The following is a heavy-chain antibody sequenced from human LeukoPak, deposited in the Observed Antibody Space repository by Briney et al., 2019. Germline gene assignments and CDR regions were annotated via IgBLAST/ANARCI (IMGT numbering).Heavy chain of an antibody. CDR1: GYTLTDYY. J-gene: IGHJ2*01. CDR3: ARGGYSSSFPSGGYFDL. Sequence: GASVKVSCKASGYTLTDYYIHWVRQAPGQGLEWMGWMSPKSGVTSYAQKFYDRVTMASDTSISTTYMELRRLRSEDTAVYYCARGGYSSSFPSGGYFDLWGRGTLVTVSS. V-gene: IGHV1-2*02. D-gene: IGHD6-6*01. CDR2: MSPKSGVT.